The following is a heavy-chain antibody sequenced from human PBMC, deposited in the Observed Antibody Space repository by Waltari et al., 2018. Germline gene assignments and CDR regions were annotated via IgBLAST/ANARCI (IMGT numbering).Heavy chain of an antibody. J-gene: IGHJ5*02. CDR3: ARVLRSSWLLRGWFDP. V-gene: IGHV4-59*01. D-gene: IGHD6-13*01. CDR2: IYYSGST. CDR1: GGSISSYY. Sequence: QVQLQESGPGLVKPSETLSLTCTVSGGSISSYYWSWIRQPPGKGLEWIGYIYYSGSTNYNPSLKSRFTISVDTSKNQCSLKLSSVTAADTAVCYCARVLRSSWLLRGWFDPWGQGTLVTVSS.